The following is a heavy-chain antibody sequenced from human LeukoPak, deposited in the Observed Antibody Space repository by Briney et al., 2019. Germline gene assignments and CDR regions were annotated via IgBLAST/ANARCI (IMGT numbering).Heavy chain of an antibody. V-gene: IGHV3-53*01. Sequence: GGSLRLSCAASGFTFSSYSMSWVRQAPGKGLEWVSVIYSGGSTYYADSVKGRFTISRDNSKNTLYLQMNSLRAEDTAVYYCVGCSSTSCYTYWGQGTLVTVSS. D-gene: IGHD2-2*02. CDR3: VGCSSTSCYTY. CDR1: GFTFSSYS. J-gene: IGHJ4*02. CDR2: IYSGGST.